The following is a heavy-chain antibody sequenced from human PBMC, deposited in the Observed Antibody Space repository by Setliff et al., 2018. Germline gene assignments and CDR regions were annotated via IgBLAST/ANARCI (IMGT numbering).Heavy chain of an antibody. D-gene: IGHD3-10*01. J-gene: IGHJ4*02. CDR1: GYRFTSYW. CDR3: ARVGSQGGYYFDS. V-gene: IGHV5-51*01. CDR2: IYPGDSDT. Sequence: SLKISCKGSGYRFTSYWIGWVRQMPGKGLEWMGLIYPGDSDTRYSPSFRGQVTISADKSISSAYLQWRSLKASDTAMYYCARVGSQGGYYFDSWGQGTLVTVSS.